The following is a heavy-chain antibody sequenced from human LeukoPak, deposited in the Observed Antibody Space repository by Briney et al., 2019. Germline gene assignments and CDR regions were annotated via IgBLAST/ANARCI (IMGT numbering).Heavy chain of an antibody. J-gene: IGHJ6*02. V-gene: IGHV4-59*01. CDR1: GGSISSYY. D-gene: IGHD6-13*01. CDR3: ARHSSSWYSYYYYGMDV. CDR2: IYYSGST. Sequence: SETLSLTCTVSGGSISSYYCSWIRQPPGKGLEWIGYIYYSGSTNYNPSLKSRVTISVDTSKNQFSLKLSSVTAADTAVYYCARHSSSWYSYYYYGMDVWGQGTTVTVSS.